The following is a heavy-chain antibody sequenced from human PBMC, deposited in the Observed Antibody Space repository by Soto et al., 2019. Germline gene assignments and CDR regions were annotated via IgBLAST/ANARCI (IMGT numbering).Heavy chain of an antibody. CDR2: IIPIFGTA. V-gene: IGHV1-69*13. Sequence: ASVKVSCKASGGTFSSYAISWVRQAPGQGLEWMGGIIPIFGTANYAQKFQGRVTITADESTSTAYMELSSLRSEDTAVYYCARGLGGGYSYGYYGYYYYYGMDVWGQGTTVTVSS. D-gene: IGHD5-18*01. J-gene: IGHJ6*02. CDR3: ARGLGGGYSYGYYGYYYYYGMDV. CDR1: GGTFSSYA.